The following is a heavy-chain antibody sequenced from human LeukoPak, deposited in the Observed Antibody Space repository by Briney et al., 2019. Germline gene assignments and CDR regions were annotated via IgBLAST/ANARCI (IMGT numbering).Heavy chain of an antibody. Sequence: GGSLRLSCAASGFTFSSYAMHWVRQAPGKGLEWVAVISYDGSNKYYADSVKGRFTISRDNSKNTLYLQMNSLRAEDTAVYYCARDLKEYSSYWGQGTLVTVSS. CDR1: GFTFSSYA. J-gene: IGHJ4*02. CDR2: ISYDGSNK. CDR3: ARDLKEYSSY. V-gene: IGHV3-30-3*01. D-gene: IGHD6-6*01.